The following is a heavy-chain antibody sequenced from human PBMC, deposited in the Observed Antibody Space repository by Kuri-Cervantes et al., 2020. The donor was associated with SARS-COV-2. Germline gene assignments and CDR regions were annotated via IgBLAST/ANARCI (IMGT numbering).Heavy chain of an antibody. D-gene: IGHD5-18*01. CDR1: GYTFTGYY. J-gene: IGHJ6*03. CDR2: INPNSGGT. Sequence: ASVKVSCKASGYTFTGYYMHWVRQAPGQGLEWMGWINPNSGGTNYAQKFQGRVTMTRDTSISTAYMELSRLRSDDTAVYYCAREAAMATGDYYYYMDAWGKGTTVTVSS. CDR3: AREAAMATGDYYYYMDA. V-gene: IGHV1-2*02.